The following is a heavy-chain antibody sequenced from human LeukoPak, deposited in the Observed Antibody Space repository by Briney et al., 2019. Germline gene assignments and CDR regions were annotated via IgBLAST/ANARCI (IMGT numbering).Heavy chain of an antibody. CDR2: IIPIFGTA. V-gene: IGHV1-69*05. Sequence: LVKVSCKASGGTFSSYAISWVRQAPGQGLEWMGGIIPIFGTANYAQKFQGRVTITTDESTSTAYMELSSLRSEDTAVYYCARTFGHWLSSAAWFDPWGQGTLVTVSS. J-gene: IGHJ5*02. D-gene: IGHD5-12*01. CDR1: GGTFSSYA. CDR3: ARTFGHWLSSAAWFDP.